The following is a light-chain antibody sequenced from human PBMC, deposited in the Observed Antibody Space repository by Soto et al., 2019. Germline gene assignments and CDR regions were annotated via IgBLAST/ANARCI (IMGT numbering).Light chain of an antibody. CDR1: QSVSSN. J-gene: IGKJ2*01. Sequence: EIVMTQSPATLSLSPGERATLSCRASQSVSSNLAWYQQKPGQAPRLLISGASTRATGIPARFSGSGSGTEFTLTISRLQSEDFAVYYCEHYNRWPRTFGQGTKLEIK. V-gene: IGKV3-15*01. CDR2: GAS. CDR3: EHYNRWPRT.